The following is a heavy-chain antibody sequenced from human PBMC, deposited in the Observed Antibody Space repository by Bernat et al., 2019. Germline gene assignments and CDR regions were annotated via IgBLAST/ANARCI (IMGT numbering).Heavy chain of an antibody. D-gene: IGHD6-19*01. CDR2: IKSKTDGGTT. CDR1: GFTFSNAW. CDR3: TRDEQWLVAEYFQH. V-gene: IGHV3-15*07. Sequence: EVQLVESGGGLVKPGGSLRLSCAASGFTFSNAWMNWVRQAPGKGLEWVGRIKSKTDGGTTDYAAPVKGRFTISRDDSKNTLYLQMNSLKTEDTAVYYCTRDEQWLVAEYFQHWGQGTLVTVSS. J-gene: IGHJ1*01.